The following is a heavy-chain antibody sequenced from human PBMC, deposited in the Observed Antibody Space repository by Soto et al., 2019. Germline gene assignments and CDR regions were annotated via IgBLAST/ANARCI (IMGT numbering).Heavy chain of an antibody. CDR3: AKARALRYFDWLLN. Sequence: GGSLRLSCAASGFTVSSNYMSWVRQAPGKGLEWVSVIYSGGSTYYADSVKGRFTISRDNSKNTLYLQMNSLRAEDTAVYYCAKARALRYFDWLLNWGQGTLVTVSS. V-gene: IGHV3-53*01. J-gene: IGHJ4*02. CDR2: IYSGGST. D-gene: IGHD3-9*01. CDR1: GFTVSSNY.